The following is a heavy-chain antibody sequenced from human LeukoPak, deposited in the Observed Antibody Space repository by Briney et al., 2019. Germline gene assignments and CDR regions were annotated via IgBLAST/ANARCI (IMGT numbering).Heavy chain of an antibody. CDR2: ISNSGGNT. V-gene: IGHV3-23*01. CDR3: AKVVSVYYYYYMDV. J-gene: IGHJ6*03. CDR1: GFTFSSYA. Sequence: SGGSLRLSCAASGFTFSSYAMSWVRQAPGKGLEWVSSISNSGGNTYYADSVKGRFTISRDNSKNTLYLQMNSLRAEDTAVYYCAKVVSVYYYYYMDVWGKGTTVTVSS.